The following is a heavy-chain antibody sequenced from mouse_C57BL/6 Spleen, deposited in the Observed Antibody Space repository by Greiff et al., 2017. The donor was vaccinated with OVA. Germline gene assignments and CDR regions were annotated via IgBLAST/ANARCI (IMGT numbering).Heavy chain of an antibody. D-gene: IGHD3-2*02. J-gene: IGHJ2*01. CDR1: GYTFTDYY. V-gene: IGHV1-19*01. CDR2: INPYNGGT. CDR3: ARRGLSDYFDY. Sequence: EVQLQESGPVLVKPGASVKMSCKASGYTFTDYYMNWVKQSHGKSLEWIGVINPYNGGTSYNQKFKGKAALTVDKSSSTAYMELNSLTSEDSAVYYCARRGLSDYFDYWGQGTTLTVSS.